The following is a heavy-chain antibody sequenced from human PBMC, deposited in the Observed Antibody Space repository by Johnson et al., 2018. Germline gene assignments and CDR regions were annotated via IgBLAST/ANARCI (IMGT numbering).Heavy chain of an antibody. CDR1: GFTFSSYA. V-gene: IGHV3-23*04. CDR2: ISGSGGTT. Sequence: EVQLVESGGGLVQPGGSLRLSCAASGFTFSSYAMSWVRQAPGKGLEWVSAISGSGGTTYYADSVKGRFTISRDNSKNTLYLHMNSLRAEDTAVYYCAKITTYCSGGNCFHYYYYGMDVWGQGTTVTGSS. D-gene: IGHD2-15*01. CDR3: AKITTYCSGGNCFHYYYYGMDV. J-gene: IGHJ6*02.